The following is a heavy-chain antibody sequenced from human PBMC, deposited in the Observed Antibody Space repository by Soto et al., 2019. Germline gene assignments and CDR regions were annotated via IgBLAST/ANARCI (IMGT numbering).Heavy chain of an antibody. V-gene: IGHV1-3*04. D-gene: IGHD4-4*01. CDR2: VNTGNGNT. CDR3: ARDDSNYVVPLFDY. J-gene: IGHJ4*02. Sequence: GASVKVSCKASGYTFTNYAMHWVRRAPGQRLEWMGWVNTGNGNTKYSQKFQGRVTITRDTSASTAYMELSSLRSEDTAVYYCARDDSNYVVPLFDYWGQGTLVTVSS. CDR1: GYTFTNYA.